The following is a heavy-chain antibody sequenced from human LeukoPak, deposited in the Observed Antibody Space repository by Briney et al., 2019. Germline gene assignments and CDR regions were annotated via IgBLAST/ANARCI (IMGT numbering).Heavy chain of an antibody. CDR2: INPNSGGT. CDR3: ARESFSRGWYGGAFGD. Sequence: WASVKVSCKASGYTFTGYYMHWVRQAPGQGLEWMGWINPNSGGTNYAQKFQGRVTMTRDTSISTAYMELSRLRSDDTAVYYCARESFSRGWYGGAFGDWGQGTLVTVSS. V-gene: IGHV1-2*02. CDR1: GYTFTGYY. J-gene: IGHJ4*02. D-gene: IGHD6-19*01.